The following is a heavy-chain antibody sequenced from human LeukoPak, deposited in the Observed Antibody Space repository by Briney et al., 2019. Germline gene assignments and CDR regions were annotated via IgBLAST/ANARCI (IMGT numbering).Heavy chain of an antibody. V-gene: IGHV3-48*01. Sequence: GGSLRLSCAASGFTFSSYSMNWVRQAPGKGLEWVSYISGSSSTIYYADSVKGRFTISRDNAKNSLYLQMNSLRAEDTAVYYCARDRFGDPTQEYFQHWGQGTLVTVSS. CDR3: ARDRFGDPTQEYFQH. CDR2: ISGSSSTI. D-gene: IGHD4-17*01. J-gene: IGHJ1*01. CDR1: GFTFSSYS.